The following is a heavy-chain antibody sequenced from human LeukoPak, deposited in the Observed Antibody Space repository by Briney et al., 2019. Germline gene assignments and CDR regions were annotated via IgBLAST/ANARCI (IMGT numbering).Heavy chain of an antibody. J-gene: IGHJ4*02. CDR2: INPNSGGT. Sequence: ASVKVSCKASGYTFTGYYMHWVRQAPGQGLEWMGWINPNSGGTNYAQKFQGRVTVTRDTSISTAYMELSRLRSEDTAVYYCARDMSDRYYFDYWGQGTLVTVSS. D-gene: IGHD1-14*01. CDR1: GYTFTGYY. CDR3: ARDMSDRYYFDY. V-gene: IGHV1-2*02.